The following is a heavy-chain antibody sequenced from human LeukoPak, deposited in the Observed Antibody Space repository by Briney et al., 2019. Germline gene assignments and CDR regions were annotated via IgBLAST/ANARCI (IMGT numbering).Heavy chain of an antibody. J-gene: IGHJ3*02. CDR2: INHSGST. V-gene: IGHV4-34*01. D-gene: IGHD5-18*01. CDR1: GGSFSGYY. CDR3: ARGGDTAPQAFDI. Sequence: PSETLSLTCAVYGGSFSGYYWSWIRQPPGKGLEWIGEINHSGSTNYNPSLKSRVTISVDTSKNQFSLKLSSVTAADTAVYYCARGGDTAPQAFDIWGQGTMVTVSS.